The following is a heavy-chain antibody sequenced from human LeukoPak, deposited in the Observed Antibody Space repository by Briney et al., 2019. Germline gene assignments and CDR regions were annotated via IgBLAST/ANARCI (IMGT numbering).Heavy chain of an antibody. J-gene: IGHJ4*02. CDR2: IYYSGST. D-gene: IGHD1-26*01. CDR3: AREPIGIVGATAVDY. CDR1: GGSISSYY. Sequence: SETLSLTCTVSGGSISSYYWSWIRQPPGKGLEWIGYIYYSGSTNYNPSLKSRVTISVDTSKNQFSLKLSSVTAADTAVYYCAREPIGIVGATAVDYWGQGTLVTVSS. V-gene: IGHV4-59*01.